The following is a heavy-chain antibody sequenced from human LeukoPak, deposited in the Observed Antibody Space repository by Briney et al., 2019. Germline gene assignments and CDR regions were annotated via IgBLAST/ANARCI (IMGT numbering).Heavy chain of an antibody. J-gene: IGHJ6*03. CDR2: IYPGDSDT. CDR1: GYSFTSYW. CDR3: ARDGGGYSYGRGTLYYMDV. D-gene: IGHD5-18*01. Sequence: TGESLKISCKGSGYSFTSYWIGWVRQMPGKGLEWMGIIYPGDSDTRYSPSFQGQVTISADKSISTAYLQWSSLKASDTAMYYCARDGGGYSYGRGTLYYMDVWGKGTTVTVSS. V-gene: IGHV5-51*01.